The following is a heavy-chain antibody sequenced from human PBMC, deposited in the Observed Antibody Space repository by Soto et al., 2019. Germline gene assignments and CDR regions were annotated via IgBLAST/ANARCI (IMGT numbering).Heavy chain of an antibody. CDR3: ARVIVVVVAATQGGWFDP. D-gene: IGHD2-15*01. CDR1: GFTVSSNY. J-gene: IGHJ5*02. V-gene: IGHV3-66*01. CDR2: IYSGGST. Sequence: GGSLRLSCAASGFTVSSNYMSWVRQAPGKGLEWVSVIYSGGSTYYADSVKGRFTISRDNSKNTLYLQMNSLRAEDTAVYYCARVIVVVVAATQGGWFDPWGQGTLVTVSS.